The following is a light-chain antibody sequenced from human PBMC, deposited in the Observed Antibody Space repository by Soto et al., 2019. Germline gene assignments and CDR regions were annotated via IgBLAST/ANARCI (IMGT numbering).Light chain of an antibody. V-gene: IGKV1-6*01. CDR2: AAS. CDR3: LQGYNYPPYT. CDR1: QGIRND. J-gene: IGKJ2*01. Sequence: AIQMTQSPSSLSASVGDRVTITCRASQGIRNDLGWYQQKPGKAPKLLIYAASSLQSGVPSRFSGSGSGTDFTLTISSLQPEDFATYYCLQGYNYPPYTFGQGTKLEIK.